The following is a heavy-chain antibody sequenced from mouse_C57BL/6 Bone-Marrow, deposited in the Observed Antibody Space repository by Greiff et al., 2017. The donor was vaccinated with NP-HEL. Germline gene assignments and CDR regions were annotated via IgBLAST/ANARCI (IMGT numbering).Heavy chain of an antibody. CDR3: TRDYGSSTGGSWYFDV. V-gene: IGHV6-6*01. CDR2: IRNKANNHAT. Sequence: EVMLVESGGGLVQPGGSMKLSCAASGFTFSDAWLDWVRQSPEKGLEWVAEIRNKANNHATYYAESVKGRFTISRDDSKSSVYLQMNSLRAEDTGIYYCTRDYGSSTGGSWYFDVWGTGTTVTVSS. D-gene: IGHD1-1*01. CDR1: GFTFSDAW. J-gene: IGHJ1*03.